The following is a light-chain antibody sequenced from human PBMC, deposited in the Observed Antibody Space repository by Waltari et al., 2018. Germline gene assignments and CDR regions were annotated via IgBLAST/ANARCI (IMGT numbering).Light chain of an antibody. Sequence: IQLTPSPPSLSASVGDRVTITCRAGRVINLHLAWYQQKPGKVPKLLIYAASTLQSGVPSRFSGSGSGTDFTLTISSLQPEDFATYYCQQANSFPPAFGQGTKLEIK. CDR3: QQANSFPPA. CDR1: RVINLH. V-gene: IGKV1-27*01. J-gene: IGKJ2*01. CDR2: AAS.